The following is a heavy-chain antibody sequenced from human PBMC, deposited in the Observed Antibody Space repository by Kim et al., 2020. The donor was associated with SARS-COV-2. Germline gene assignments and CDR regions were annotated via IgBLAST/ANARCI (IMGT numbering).Heavy chain of an antibody. V-gene: IGHV1-3*01. CDR2: INAGNGNT. Sequence: ASVKVSCKASGYTFTSYAMHWVRQAPGQRLEWMGWINAGNGNTKYSQKFQGRVTITRDTSASTAYMELSSLRSEDTAVYYCALVGATKGPLDYWGQGTLVTVSS. J-gene: IGHJ4*02. CDR3: ALVGATKGPLDY. CDR1: GYTFTSYA. D-gene: IGHD1-26*01.